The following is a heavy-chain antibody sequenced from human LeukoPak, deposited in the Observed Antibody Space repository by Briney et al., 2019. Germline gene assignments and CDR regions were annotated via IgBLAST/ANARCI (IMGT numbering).Heavy chain of an antibody. CDR1: GFTFSSYS. D-gene: IGHD6-13*01. CDR2: ISSSSSTI. V-gene: IGHV3-48*04. J-gene: IGHJ4*02. Sequence: GGSLRLYCAASGFTFSSYSMNWVRQAPGKGLEWVSYISSSSSTIYYADSVKGRFTISRDNAKNSLYLQMNSLRAEDTAVYYCARDLYSSSPIAAAGLGYWGQGTLVTVSS. CDR3: ARDLYSSSPIAAAGLGY.